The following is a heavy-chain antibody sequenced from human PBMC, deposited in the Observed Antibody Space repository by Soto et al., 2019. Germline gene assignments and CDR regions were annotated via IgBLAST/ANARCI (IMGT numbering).Heavy chain of an antibody. CDR3: AMLNSGSYSYHGMDV. CDR1: GFTFSSYA. CDR2: ISGSGGNT. Sequence: EVQLLESGGDLVQPGGSLRLSCAASGFTFSSYAMNWVRQAPGKGLEWVSAISGSGGNTFYADSVTGRFTISRDNSKNTLFLQMHSLRAEDTAIYYCAMLNSGSYSYHGMDVWGQGTTVTASS. D-gene: IGHD1-26*01. V-gene: IGHV3-23*01. J-gene: IGHJ6*02.